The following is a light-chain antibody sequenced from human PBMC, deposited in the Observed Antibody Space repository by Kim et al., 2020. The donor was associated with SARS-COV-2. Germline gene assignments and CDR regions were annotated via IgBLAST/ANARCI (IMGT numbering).Light chain of an antibody. Sequence: GQRDTISCSGSKSNLETNSVYWYQQVTGTAPKILSYSNNQRSSGVPDRFSGSKSGTSASLAISGLRSEDEADYYCEAWDDNMSAQVFGTGTKVTVL. CDR1: KSNLETNS. CDR3: EAWDDNMSAQV. J-gene: IGLJ1*01. V-gene: IGLV1-47*02. CDR2: SNN.